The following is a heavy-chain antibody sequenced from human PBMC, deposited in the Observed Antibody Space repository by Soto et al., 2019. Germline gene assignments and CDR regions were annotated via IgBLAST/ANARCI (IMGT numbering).Heavy chain of an antibody. CDR3: ARLTYYSSSMLDGYYYYYYMDV. CDR1: GYSFTSYW. J-gene: IGHJ6*03. CDR2: IYPGDSDT. Sequence: GESLKISCKGSGYSFTSYWIGWVRQMPGKGLEWMGIIYPGDSDTRYSPSFQGQVTISADKSISTAYLQWSSLKASDTAMYYCARLTYYSSSMLDGYYYYYYMDVWGKGTTVTVSS. V-gene: IGHV5-51*01. D-gene: IGHD6-6*01.